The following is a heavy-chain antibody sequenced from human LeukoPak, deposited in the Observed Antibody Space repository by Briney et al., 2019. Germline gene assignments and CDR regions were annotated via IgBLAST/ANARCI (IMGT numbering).Heavy chain of an antibody. CDR3: ARDRGGTPLKANWFDP. CDR1: GYTFTSYG. J-gene: IGHJ5*02. CDR2: ISAYNGNT. V-gene: IGHV1-18*01. D-gene: IGHD1-7*01. Sequence: GASVKVSCKASGYTFTSYGISWVRQAPGQGLEWMGWISAYNGNTNYAQKLQGRVTMTTDTSTSTAYMELRSLRSDDTAVYYCARDRGGTPLKANWFDPWGQGTLVTVSS.